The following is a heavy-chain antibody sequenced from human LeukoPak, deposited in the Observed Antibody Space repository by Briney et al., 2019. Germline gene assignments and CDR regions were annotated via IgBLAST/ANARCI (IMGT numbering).Heavy chain of an antibody. CDR1: GFTFSGSA. D-gene: IGHD3-22*01. V-gene: IGHV3-73*01. CDR3: ATTYYYASSGYSPWHWFDP. J-gene: IGHJ5*02. Sequence: PGGSLKLACAASGFTFSGSAMHWVRQASGKGLEWVGRIRSKANTYATAYAASVKGRFTISRDDSKNTAYLQMNSLKTEDTAVYYCATTYYYASSGYSPWHWFDPWGQGTLVTVSS. CDR2: IRSKANTYAT.